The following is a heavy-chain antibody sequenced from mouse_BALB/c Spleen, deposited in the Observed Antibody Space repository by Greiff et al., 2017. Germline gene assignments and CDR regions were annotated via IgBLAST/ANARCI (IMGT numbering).Heavy chain of an antibody. J-gene: IGHJ3*01. CDR2: ISTYYGDA. D-gene: IGHD1-1*01. CDR3: ARWQDYYGSTSRAWFAY. CDR1: GYTFTDYA. Sequence: VKLMESGAELVRPGVSVKISCKGSGYTFTDYAMHWVKQSHAKSLEWIGVISTYYGDASYNQKFKGKATMTVDKSSSTAYMELARLTSEDSAIYYCARWQDYYGSTSRAWFAYWGQGTLVTVSA. V-gene: IGHV1S137*01.